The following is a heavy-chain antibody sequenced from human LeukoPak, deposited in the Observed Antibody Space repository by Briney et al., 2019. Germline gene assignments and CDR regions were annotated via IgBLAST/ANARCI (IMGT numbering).Heavy chain of an antibody. J-gene: IGHJ4*02. CDR2: IDYSGST. CDR1: GGSISYSYYY. V-gene: IGHV4-39*01. D-gene: IGHD3-22*01. CDR3: ARLHYYDSSGYYYRFDY. Sequence: PSETLSLTCTVSGGSISYSYYYWGWIRQPPGKGLEWIGSIDYSGSTYYNPSLKSRVTISVDTSKNQFSLKLSSVTAADTAVYYCARLHYYDSSGYYYRFDYWRQGTLVTVSS.